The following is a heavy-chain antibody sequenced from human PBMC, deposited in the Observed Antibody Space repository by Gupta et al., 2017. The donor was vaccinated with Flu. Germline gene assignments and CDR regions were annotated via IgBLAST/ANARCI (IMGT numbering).Heavy chain of an antibody. J-gene: IGHJ4*02. Sequence: AICCVRQVRGKGREWFATISGSGGQAYYSDSGMGRFIISSDNSKNTFVLHLNSLRGEDTAVYHCAKDDWYMLIFGVGFFDSWGQGTQVIVSS. V-gene: IGHV3-23*01. D-gene: IGHD3-3*01. CDR1: A. CDR3: AKDDWYMLIFGVGFFDS. CDR2: ISGSGGQA.